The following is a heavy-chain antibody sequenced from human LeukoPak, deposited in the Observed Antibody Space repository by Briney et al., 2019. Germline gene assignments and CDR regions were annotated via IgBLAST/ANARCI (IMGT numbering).Heavy chain of an antibody. CDR1: GGTFSSYT. J-gene: IGHJ4*02. V-gene: IGHV1-69*02. D-gene: IGHD2-15*01. CDR3: VGGAAPDY. CDR2: IIPILGIA. Sequence: GSSVKVSCKASGGTFSSYTISWVRQAPGQGLEWMGRIIPILGIANYAQKFQGRVTITADKSTSTAYMELSSLRAEDTAVDYCVGGAAPDYWGQGTLVTVSS.